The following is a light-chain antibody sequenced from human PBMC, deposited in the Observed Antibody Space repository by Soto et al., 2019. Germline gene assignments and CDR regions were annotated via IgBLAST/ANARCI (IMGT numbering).Light chain of an antibody. J-gene: IGKJ2*01. Sequence: EIVMTQSPATLSVSPGERATLSCRARQSVSSDLAWYLQKPGQATSLLVYGASTRATGMPARFSGSGSGTEFTLTISSLQSEDFAVYYCQQYNNWPHTFGQGTKLEIK. CDR3: QQYNNWPHT. V-gene: IGKV3-15*01. CDR2: GAS. CDR1: QSVSSD.